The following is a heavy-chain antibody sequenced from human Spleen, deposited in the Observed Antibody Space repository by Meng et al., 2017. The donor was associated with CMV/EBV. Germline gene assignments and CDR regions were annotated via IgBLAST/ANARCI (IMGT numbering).Heavy chain of an antibody. D-gene: IGHD2-21*01. Sequence: GESLKISCAASGFTFSSYAMHWVRQAPGKGLEWVAVISYDGSNKYYADSVKGRFTISRDNSKNTLYLQMNSLRAEDTAVYYCAVYCGGDCYSGFYYYGMDVWGQGTTVTVSS. CDR1: GFTFSSYA. CDR3: AVYCGGDCYSGFYYYGMDV. CDR2: ISYDGSNK. V-gene: IGHV3-30-3*01. J-gene: IGHJ6*02.